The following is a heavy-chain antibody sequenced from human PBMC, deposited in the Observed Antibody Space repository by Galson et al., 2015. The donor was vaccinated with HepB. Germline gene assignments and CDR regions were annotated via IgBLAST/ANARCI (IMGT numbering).Heavy chain of an antibody. CDR1: GLTFSRYS. CDR2: ISSSNVDT. CDR3: AKVDCTSTSCYVGEGNWFDP. V-gene: IGHV3-23*01. J-gene: IGHJ5*02. D-gene: IGHD2-2*01. Sequence: SLRLSCAASGLTFSRYSMSWVRQTPGKGLEWVSAISSSNVDTYYADSVKGRFTISRDNSKNTLYLQMNSLRAEDTAVYYCAKVDCTSTSCYVGEGNWFDPWGQGTLVTVSS.